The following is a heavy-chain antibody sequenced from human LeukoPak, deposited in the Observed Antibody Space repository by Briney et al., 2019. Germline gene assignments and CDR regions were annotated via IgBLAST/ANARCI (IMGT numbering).Heavy chain of an antibody. CDR1: GFTFSSYA. V-gene: IGHV3-64*01. CDR3: ARDWHSSGWYYFDY. CDR2: ISSNGGST. D-gene: IGHD6-19*01. Sequence: GGSLRLSCAASGFTFSSYAMHWVRQAPGKGLEYVSAISSNGGSTYYANSVRGRFTISRDNSKNTLYLRMGSLRAEDMAVYYCARDWHSSGWYYFDYWGQGTLVTVSS. J-gene: IGHJ4*02.